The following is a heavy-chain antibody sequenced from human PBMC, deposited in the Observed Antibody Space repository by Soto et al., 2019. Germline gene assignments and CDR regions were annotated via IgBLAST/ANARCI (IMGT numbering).Heavy chain of an antibody. CDR3: ARGDREDILVVVGARPGEYGIDI. V-gene: IGHV3-30-3*01. D-gene: IGHD2-15*01. CDR1: GSPSRTNP. J-gene: IGHJ6*02. CDR2: LPNNESNA. Sequence: QVQLVESGGGVVQPGGPLKLPLQAPGSPSRTNPITWFARPPAKGLDFLPVLPNNESNAFYRDPVKGRFTISRDNSKNTLYLHMNSLRSEDTGVYYCARGDREDILVVVGARPGEYGIDIWGQGTTVTVSS.